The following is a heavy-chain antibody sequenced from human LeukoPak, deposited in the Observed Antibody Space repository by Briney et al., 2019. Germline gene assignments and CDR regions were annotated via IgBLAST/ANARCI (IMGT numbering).Heavy chain of an antibody. J-gene: IGHJ4*02. CDR1: GFTFRNYY. CDR3: ARDGCSSTSCHADY. CDR2: ISSSGDTI. D-gene: IGHD2-2*01. V-gene: IGHV3-11*04. Sequence: GGSLRLSCAASGFTFRNYYMSWIRQAPGKGLEWVSYISSSGDTIYYADSVKGRFTISRDNAKNSLYLQMNSLRAEDTAVYYCARDGCSSTSCHADYWGQGTLVTVSS.